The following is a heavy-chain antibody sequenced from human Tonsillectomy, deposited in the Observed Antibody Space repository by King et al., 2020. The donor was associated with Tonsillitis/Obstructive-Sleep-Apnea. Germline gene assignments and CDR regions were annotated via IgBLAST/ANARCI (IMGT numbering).Heavy chain of an antibody. V-gene: IGHV3-43*02. CDR1: GFTFDDYA. CDR3: AKDTYYYYMDV. J-gene: IGHJ6*03. Sequence: VQLVESGGGVVQPGGSLRLSCAASGFTFDDYAMHWVSQAPGKGLEWVSLISGDGGSTYYAESVKGRFTISRDTSKTSLYLQMNSLRTEDTALYYCAKDTYYYYMDVWGKGTTVTVSS. CDR2: ISGDGGST.